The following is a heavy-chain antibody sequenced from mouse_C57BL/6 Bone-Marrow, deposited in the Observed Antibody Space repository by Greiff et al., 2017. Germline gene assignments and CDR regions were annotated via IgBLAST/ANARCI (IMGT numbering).Heavy chain of an antibody. Sequence: QVQLQQSGAELVKPGASVKISCKASGYAFSSYWMNWVKQRPGKGLEWIGQIYPGDGDTNYNGKFKGKATLTADKSSSTAYMQLSSLTSEDSAVYYYARRDWDLAWIAYWGQGTLVTVSA. CDR1: GYAFSSYW. V-gene: IGHV1-80*01. D-gene: IGHD4-1*01. CDR2: IYPGDGDT. CDR3: ARRDWDLAWIAY. J-gene: IGHJ3*01.